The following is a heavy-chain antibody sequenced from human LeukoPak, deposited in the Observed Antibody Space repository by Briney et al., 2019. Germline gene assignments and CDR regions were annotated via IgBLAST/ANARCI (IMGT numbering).Heavy chain of an antibody. J-gene: IGHJ5*02. Sequence: GGPLRLSCAASGFTYSRYETHWVRQAPGRGLEWVSYISSSGSTIYYADTVKGRLTIPRGNAKNSLYLQMNSLRAEDTALYYCARRRATSGGKNNWFDPWGQGTLVTVSS. CDR2: ISSSGSTI. CDR1: GFTYSRYE. CDR3: ARRRATSGGKNNWFDP. V-gene: IGHV3-48*03. D-gene: IGHD3-16*01.